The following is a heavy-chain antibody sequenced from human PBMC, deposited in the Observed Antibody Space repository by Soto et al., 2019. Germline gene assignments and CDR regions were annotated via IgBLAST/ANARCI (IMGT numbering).Heavy chain of an antibody. CDR1: GYTFTSYY. CDR2: INPSGGST. V-gene: IGHV1-46*01. D-gene: IGHD3-10*01. J-gene: IGHJ4*02. Sequence: ASVKVSCKASGYTFTSYYMHWVRQAPGQGLEWMGIINPSGGSTSYAQKFQGRVTMTRDTAIRTAYMEVSRLRSDDTAVYYCARGRASGSYYLLDYWGQGTLVTVSS. CDR3: ARGRASGSYYLLDY.